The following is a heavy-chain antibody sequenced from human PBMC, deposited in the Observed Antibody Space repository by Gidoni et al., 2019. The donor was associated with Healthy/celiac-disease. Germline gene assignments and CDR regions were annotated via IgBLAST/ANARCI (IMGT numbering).Heavy chain of an antibody. V-gene: IGHV4-61*01. CDR1: GGSVSSGSYY. Sequence: QVQLQESGPGLVTPSETLSLTCTVSGGSVSSGSYYWSCIRQPPGKGLEWIGYIYYSGSTNYNPSLKSRVTISVDTSKNQFSLKLSSVTAADTAVYYCASYGGNPFDYWGQGTLVTVSS. CDR3: ASYGGNPFDY. D-gene: IGHD4-17*01. CDR2: IYYSGST. J-gene: IGHJ4*02.